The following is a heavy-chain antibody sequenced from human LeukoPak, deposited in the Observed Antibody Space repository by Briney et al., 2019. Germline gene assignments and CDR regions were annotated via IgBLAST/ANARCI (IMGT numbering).Heavy chain of an antibody. Sequence: GESLKISCKGSGYSFTSYWIGWVRQMPGGGLEWMGLIYPGDSDTRYSPSFQGQVTISADKSISTAYQQWSSLKASDTAMYYCARGRITMVRVPDYWGQGTLVTVSS. CDR1: GYSFTSYW. V-gene: IGHV5-51*01. CDR3: ARGRITMVRVPDY. CDR2: IYPGDSDT. J-gene: IGHJ4*02. D-gene: IGHD3-10*01.